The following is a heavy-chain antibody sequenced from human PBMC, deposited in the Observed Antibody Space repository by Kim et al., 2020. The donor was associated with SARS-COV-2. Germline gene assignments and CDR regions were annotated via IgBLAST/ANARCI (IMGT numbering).Heavy chain of an antibody. J-gene: IGHJ5*02. CDR3: ARDISHSGHLDP. V-gene: IGHV3-30*04. CDR2: ISYDGSNK. D-gene: IGHD6-19*01. Sequence: GGSLRLSCAASGFTFSSYAMHWVRQAPGKGLEWVAVISYDGSNKYYADSVKGRFTISRDNSKNTLYLQMNSLRAEDTAVYYCARDISHSGHLDPWGQGTLVTVSS. CDR1: GFTFSSYA.